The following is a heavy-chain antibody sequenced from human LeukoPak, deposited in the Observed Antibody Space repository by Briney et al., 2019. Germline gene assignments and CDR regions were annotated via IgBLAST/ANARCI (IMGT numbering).Heavy chain of an antibody. CDR3: ARSLLWALDY. J-gene: IGHJ4*02. CDR1: GFTFSSYS. Sequence: PGGSLRLSCAASGFTFSSYSTNWVRQAPGKGLEWISYISSTSSTIYYADSVKGRFTISRDNAKNSLYLQMNSLRAEDTAVYYCARSLLWALDYWGQGTLVTVSS. V-gene: IGHV3-48*01. D-gene: IGHD1-26*01. CDR2: ISSTSSTI.